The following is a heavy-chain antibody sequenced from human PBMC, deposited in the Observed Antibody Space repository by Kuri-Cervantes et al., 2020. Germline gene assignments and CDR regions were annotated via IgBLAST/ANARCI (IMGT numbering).Heavy chain of an antibody. CDR1: GYTFTSYD. V-gene: IGHV1-8*03. CDR2: MNPNSGNT. D-gene: IGHD3-10*01. CDR3: ARGPSRGWFDP. J-gene: IGHJ5*02. Sequence: ASVKVSCKASGYTFTSYDINWVRQATGQGLEWMGWMNPNSGNTGYAQKFQGRVTITADKSTSTAYMELSSLRSEDTAVYFCARGPSRGWFDPWGQGTLVTVSS.